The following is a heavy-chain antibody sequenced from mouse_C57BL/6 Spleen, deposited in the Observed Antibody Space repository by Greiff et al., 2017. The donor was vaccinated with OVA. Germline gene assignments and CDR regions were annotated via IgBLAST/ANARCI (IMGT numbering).Heavy chain of an antibody. D-gene: IGHD2-10*01. CDR2: IDPNSGGT. V-gene: IGHV1-72*01. Sequence: QVQLKQPGAELVKPGASVKLSCKASGYTFTSYWMHWVKQRPGRGLEWIGRIDPNSGGTKYNEKFKSKATLTVDKPSSTAYMQRSSLTSEDSAVYYCARSEAYYGNYGDWGQGTTLTVSS. CDR1: GYTFTSYW. J-gene: IGHJ2*01. CDR3: ARSEAYYGNYGD.